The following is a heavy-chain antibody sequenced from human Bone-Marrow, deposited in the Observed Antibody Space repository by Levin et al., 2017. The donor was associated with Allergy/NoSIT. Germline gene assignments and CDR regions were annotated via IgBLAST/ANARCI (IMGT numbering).Heavy chain of an antibody. D-gene: IGHD3-10*01. Sequence: SCAASGFTFSSYWMTWVRQAPGKRLEWVANIKEDGSEIYYADSVQGRFTISRDNAKNSLYLQMNGLRVDDTAVYYCTRDAVRGGDLDYWGQGILVTVSS. CDR1: GFTFSSYW. V-gene: IGHV3-7*04. CDR3: TRDAVRGGDLDY. J-gene: IGHJ4*02. CDR2: IKEDGSEI.